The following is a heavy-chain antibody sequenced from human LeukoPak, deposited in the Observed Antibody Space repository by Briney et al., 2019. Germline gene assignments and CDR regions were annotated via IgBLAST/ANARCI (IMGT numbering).Heavy chain of an antibody. V-gene: IGHV3-23*01. CDR3: ARDGSPPRYPSFDY. CDR1: GFTFSSYA. D-gene: IGHD1-1*01. J-gene: IGHJ4*02. Sequence: GGSLRLSCAASGFTFSSYAMSWVRQAPGKGLEWVSAISGSGGSTYYADSVKGRFTISRDNSKNTLYLQMNSLRAEDTAVYYCARDGSPPRYPSFDYWGQGTLVTVSS. CDR2: ISGSGGST.